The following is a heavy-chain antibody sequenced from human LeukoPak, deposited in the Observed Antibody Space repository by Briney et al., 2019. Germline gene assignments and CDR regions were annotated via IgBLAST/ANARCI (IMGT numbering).Heavy chain of an antibody. V-gene: IGHV4-4*07. D-gene: IGHD5-18*01. J-gene: IGHJ6*03. Sequence: SETLSLTCTVSGGSVSTYYWSWIRQPAGKGLEFIGRFFTSGTSGTANYNPSLKNRVTMSLDTSKNQFSPKLTSVTAADTAVYYCARDLGGYSDGSYYYYMDVWGKGTTVTVSS. CDR1: GGSVSTYY. CDR2: FFTSGTSGTA. CDR3: ARDLGGYSDGSYYYYMDV.